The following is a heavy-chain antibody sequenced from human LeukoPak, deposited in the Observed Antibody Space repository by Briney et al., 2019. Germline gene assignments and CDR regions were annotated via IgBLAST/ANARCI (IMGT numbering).Heavy chain of an antibody. D-gene: IGHD2-8*01. Sequence: SGGSLRLSCAASGFTFSSYAMTWVRQAPGKGLEWVSAISGSGGSTYYADSVKGRFTISRDNSKNTLYLQMNSLRAEDTAVYYCARDLGCTNGVCYPPNWFDPWGQGTLVTVSS. J-gene: IGHJ5*02. V-gene: IGHV3-23*01. CDR3: ARDLGCTNGVCYPPNWFDP. CDR2: ISGSGGST. CDR1: GFTFSSYA.